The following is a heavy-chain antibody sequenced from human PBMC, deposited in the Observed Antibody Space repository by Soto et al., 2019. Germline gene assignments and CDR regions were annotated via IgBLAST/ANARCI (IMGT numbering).Heavy chain of an antibody. V-gene: IGHV3-30*03. CDR2: ISYDGSNK. D-gene: IGHD6-6*01. J-gene: IGHJ3*02. CDR1: GFTFSSYG. Sequence: GGSLRLSCAASGFTFSSYGMHWVRQAPGKGLEWVAVISYDGSNKYYADSVKGRFTISRDNSKNTLYLQMNSLRAEDTAVYYCARQLVDPVEAFDIWGQGTMVTVSS. CDR3: ARQLVDPVEAFDI.